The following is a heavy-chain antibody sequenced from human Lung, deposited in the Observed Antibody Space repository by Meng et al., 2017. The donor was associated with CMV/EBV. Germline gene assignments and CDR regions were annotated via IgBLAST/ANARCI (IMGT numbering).Heavy chain of an antibody. J-gene: IGHJ4*02. CDR3: ARDDNWGPDY. Sequence: ASVKVSCKASGYTFTAHYSHCVRQAPGQGLEWMGWIHRHRGDTNYAQEFQGRVTLTRDTSINTGYMVLTRLTSDDTAAEYCARDDNWGPDYWGQGTLVTVSS. CDR2: IHRHRGDT. CDR1: GYTFTAHY. V-gene: IGHV1-2*02. D-gene: IGHD1-1*01.